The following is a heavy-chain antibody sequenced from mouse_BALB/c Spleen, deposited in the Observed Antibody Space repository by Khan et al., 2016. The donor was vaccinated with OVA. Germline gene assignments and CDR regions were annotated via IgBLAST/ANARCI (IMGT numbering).Heavy chain of an antibody. CDR1: GFSLTGYG. D-gene: IGHD2-10*01. J-gene: IGHJ4*01. Sequence: QVQLKQSGPGLVAPSQSLSITCTVSGFSLTGYGVSWVRQPPGKGLEWLGMIWGDGSTDYNSALKSRLSISKDNSKSQVFLKMNSRQTDDTAKYYCARAYYGNYREAMDYWGQGTSVTVSS. CDR2: IWGDGST. V-gene: IGHV2-6-7*01. CDR3: ARAYYGNYREAMDY.